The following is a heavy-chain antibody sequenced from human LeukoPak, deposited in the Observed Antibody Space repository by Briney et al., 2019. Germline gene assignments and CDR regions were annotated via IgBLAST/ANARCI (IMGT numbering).Heavy chain of an antibody. V-gene: IGHV4-4*07. CDR2: IYTSGST. CDR3: ARTPVGATTSTGNWFDP. D-gene: IGHD1-26*01. Sequence: PSETLSLTCTVSGGSISSYYWSWIRQPAGKGLEWIGRIYTSGSTNYNPSLKSRVTMSVDTSKNQFSLKLSSVTAADTAVYYCARTPVGATTSTGNWFDPWGQGTLVTVSS. CDR1: GGSISSYY. J-gene: IGHJ5*02.